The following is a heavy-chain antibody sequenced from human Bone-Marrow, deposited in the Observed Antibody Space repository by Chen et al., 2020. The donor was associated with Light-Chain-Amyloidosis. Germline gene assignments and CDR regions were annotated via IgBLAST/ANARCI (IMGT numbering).Heavy chain of an antibody. Sequence: QVQLQESGPGLVKPSETLSLTCAVSGYSISSGYYWGWIRQPPGKGLEWIGSIYHSGSTYYNPSLKSRVTISVDTSKNHFSLKLSSVTAADTAVYYCARDLNWGWTFGAFDIWGQGTMVTVSS. CDR1: GYSISSGYY. CDR3: ARDLNWGWTFGAFDI. CDR2: IYHSGST. J-gene: IGHJ3*02. D-gene: IGHD7-27*01. V-gene: IGHV4-38-2*02.